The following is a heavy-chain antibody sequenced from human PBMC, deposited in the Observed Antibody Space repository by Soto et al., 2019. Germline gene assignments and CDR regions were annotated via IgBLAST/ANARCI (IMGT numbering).Heavy chain of an antibody. Sequence: SLRLSCAASGFTFSSYAMSWVRQAPGKGLEWVSAISGSGGSAYYADSVKGRFTISRDNSKNTLYLQMNSLRAEDTAVYYCANNSQYYDFWSGYYVYYGMDVWDQGTTVTVSS. V-gene: IGHV3-23*01. CDR2: ISGSGGSA. J-gene: IGHJ6*02. CDR3: ANNSQYYDFWSGYYVYYGMDV. CDR1: GFTFSSYA. D-gene: IGHD3-3*01.